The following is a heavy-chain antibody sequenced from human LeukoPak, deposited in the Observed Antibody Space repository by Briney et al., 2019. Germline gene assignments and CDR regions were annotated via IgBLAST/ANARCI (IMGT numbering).Heavy chain of an antibody. J-gene: IGHJ4*02. V-gene: IGHV4-59*08. Sequence: PSETLSLTCTVSGGSISSYYWSWIRQPPGKGLEWIGYIYYSGSTNYNPSLKSRVTISVDTCKNQFSLKLSSVTAADTAVYYCARRDDYGDYFDYWGQGTLVTVSS. CDR1: GGSISSYY. CDR2: IYYSGST. D-gene: IGHD4-17*01. CDR3: ARRDDYGDYFDY.